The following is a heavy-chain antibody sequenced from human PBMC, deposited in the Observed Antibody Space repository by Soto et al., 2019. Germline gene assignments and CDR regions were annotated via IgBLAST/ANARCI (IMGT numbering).Heavy chain of an antibody. CDR3: AARRDGYNYHAFDI. CDR1: GGSFSGYY. D-gene: IGHD5-12*01. J-gene: IGHJ3*02. Sequence: SETLSLTCAVYGGSFSGYYWNWIRQHPGKGLEWIGYIYYSGTTYYNPSLKSRVNISVDTSKNQFSLKLSSVTAADTAVYYCAARRDGYNYHAFDIWGQGTMVTVSS. CDR2: IYYSGTT. V-gene: IGHV4-31*11.